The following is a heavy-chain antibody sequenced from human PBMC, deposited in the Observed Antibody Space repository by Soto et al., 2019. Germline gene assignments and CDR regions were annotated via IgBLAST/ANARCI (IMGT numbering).Heavy chain of an antibody. Sequence: QVQLVQSGAEVKKPGASVKVSCKASGYTFTSYAMHWVRQAPGQRLEWMGWINAGNGNTKYSQKFQGRVTITRDTSASTAYMELSSLRSEDTAVYYCAVVIIAVAGPVDYWGQGTLVTVSS. D-gene: IGHD6-19*01. CDR2: INAGNGNT. CDR3: AVVIIAVAGPVDY. CDR1: GYTFTSYA. V-gene: IGHV1-3*01. J-gene: IGHJ4*02.